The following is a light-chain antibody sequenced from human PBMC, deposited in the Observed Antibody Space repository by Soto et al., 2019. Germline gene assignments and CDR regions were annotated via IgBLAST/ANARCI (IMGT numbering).Light chain of an antibody. CDR2: GAS. CDR1: EGVGSS. Sequence: VMTQSPATLSVKPGERVTLSCRASEGVGSSLAWYQQKPGQAPRVLIYGASTTAPGIPARFSGSGSGTDFTLTISSLQPDDFATYYCQHYNSYSEAFGQGTKVDIK. CDR3: QHYNSYSEA. J-gene: IGKJ1*01. V-gene: IGKV3-15*01.